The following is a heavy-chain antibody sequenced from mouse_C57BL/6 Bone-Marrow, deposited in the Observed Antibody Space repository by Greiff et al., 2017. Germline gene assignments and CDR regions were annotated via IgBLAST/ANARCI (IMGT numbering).Heavy chain of an antibody. CDR3: ARWDYGSRPHWYFDV. J-gene: IGHJ1*03. V-gene: IGHV1-81*01. Sequence: QVQLQQSGAELARPGASVKLSCKASGYTFTSYGISWVKQRTGQGLEWIGEIYPRSGNTYYNEKFKGKATLTADKSSSTAYMELRSLTSEDSAVYFCARWDYGSRPHWYFDVWGTGTTVTVSS. CDR2: IYPRSGNT. CDR1: GYTFTSYG. D-gene: IGHD1-1*01.